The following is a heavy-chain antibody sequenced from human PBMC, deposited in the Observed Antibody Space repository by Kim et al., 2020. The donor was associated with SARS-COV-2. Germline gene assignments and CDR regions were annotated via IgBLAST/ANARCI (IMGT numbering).Heavy chain of an antibody. D-gene: IGHD3-22*01. CDR1: GYSISSGYY. V-gene: IGHV4-38-2*02. J-gene: IGHJ5*02. CDR3: ARELESEYYYDSSGYFGWFDP. CDR2: IYHSGST. Sequence: SETLSLTCTVSGYSISSGYYWGWIRQPPGKGLEWIGSIYHSGSTYYNPSLKSRVTISVDTSKNQFSLKLSSVTAADTAVYYCARELESEYYYDSSGYFGWFDPWGQGTLVTVSS.